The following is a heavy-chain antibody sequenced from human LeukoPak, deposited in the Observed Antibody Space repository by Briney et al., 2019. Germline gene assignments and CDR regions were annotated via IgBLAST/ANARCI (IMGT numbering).Heavy chain of an antibody. Sequence: PGGSLRLSCEASGFIFSSYAMNWVRQAPGKGLEWVSSITTSGGDSFYAYSVKGRITISRDNAKNSLYLQMNSLRAEDTALYYCTTDSVVVPAAIGGAFDYWGQGTLVTVSS. CDR1: GFIFSSYA. J-gene: IGHJ4*02. V-gene: IGHV3-21*01. D-gene: IGHD2-2*01. CDR3: TTDSVVVPAAIGGAFDY. CDR2: ITTSGGDS.